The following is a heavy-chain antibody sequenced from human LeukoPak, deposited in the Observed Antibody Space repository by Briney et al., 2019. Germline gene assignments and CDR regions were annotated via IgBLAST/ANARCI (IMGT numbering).Heavy chain of an antibody. J-gene: IGHJ4*02. CDR1: GGSISSTNYY. CDR2: IYYSGST. V-gene: IGHV4-39*07. D-gene: IGHD3-22*01. CDR3: ARRSYYDSSGYYPY. Sequence: NPSETLSLTCTVSGGSISSTNYYWGWIRQPPGKGLEWIGSIYYSGSTYYNPSLKSRVTISVDTSKNHFSLKLSSVTAADTAVYYCARRSYYDSSGYYPYWGQGTLVTVSS.